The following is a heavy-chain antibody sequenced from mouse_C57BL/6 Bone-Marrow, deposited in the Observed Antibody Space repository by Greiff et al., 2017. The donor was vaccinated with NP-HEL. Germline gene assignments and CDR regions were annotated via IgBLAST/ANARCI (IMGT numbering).Heavy chain of an antibody. V-gene: IGHV5-4*01. D-gene: IGHD1-1*01. CDR1: GFTFSSYA. J-gene: IGHJ2*01. Sequence: EVQLVESGGGLVKPGGSLKLSCAASGFTFSSYAMSWVRQTPEKRLEWVATISDGGSYTYYPDNVKGRFTISRDNAKNNLYLQMSHLKSEDTAMYYCARERGYGSSYIFDYWGQGTTLTVSS. CDR2: ISDGGSYT. CDR3: ARERGYGSSYIFDY.